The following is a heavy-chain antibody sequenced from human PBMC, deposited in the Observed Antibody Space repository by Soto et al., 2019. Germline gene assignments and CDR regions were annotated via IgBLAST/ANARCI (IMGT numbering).Heavy chain of an antibody. CDR1: GGSISGYY. V-gene: IGHV4-59*08. CDR3: ARHYGSGSYPLDY. D-gene: IGHD3-10*01. Sequence: SETLSLTCTVSGGSISGYYWGWIRQPPGRGLEFIGYIYSSGSSNYNPSLKSRVTMSVDTSKNQFSLKLNSVTDADTAVYYCARHYGSGSYPLDYWGRGTLVTVSS. CDR2: IYSSGSS. J-gene: IGHJ4*02.